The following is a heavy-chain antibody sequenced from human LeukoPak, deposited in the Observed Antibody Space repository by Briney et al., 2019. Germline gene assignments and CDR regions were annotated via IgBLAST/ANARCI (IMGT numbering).Heavy chain of an antibody. Sequence: GGSLRLSCAASGFTFSSYGMHWVRQAPGKGLEWVAVISYDGSNKYYADSVKGRFTISRDNSKNTLYLQMNSLRAEDTAVYYCARRMDIYCSGGSCYSGGFDYWGQGTLVTVSS. D-gene: IGHD2-15*01. CDR2: ISYDGSNK. V-gene: IGHV3-30*03. J-gene: IGHJ4*02. CDR1: GFTFSSYG. CDR3: ARRMDIYCSGGSCYSGGFDY.